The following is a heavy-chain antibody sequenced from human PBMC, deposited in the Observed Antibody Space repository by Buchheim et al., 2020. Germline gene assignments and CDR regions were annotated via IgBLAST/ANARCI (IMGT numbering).Heavy chain of an antibody. Sequence: EVQLVESGGGLVKPGGSLRLSCAAPGFTFSTYRMNWVRQAPGKGLELVSSISSGSSYIDYADSVKGRFTISRDNAKNSLYLQMNSLTADDTAVYYCARDYYDSSGPRGPDYWGQGTL. J-gene: IGHJ4*02. D-gene: IGHD3-22*01. CDR2: ISSGSSYI. CDR3: ARDYYDSSGPRGPDY. CDR1: GFTFSTYR. V-gene: IGHV3-21*02.